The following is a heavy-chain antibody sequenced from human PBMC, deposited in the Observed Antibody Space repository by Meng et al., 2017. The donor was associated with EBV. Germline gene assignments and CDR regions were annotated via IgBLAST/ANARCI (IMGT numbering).Heavy chain of an antibody. V-gene: IGHV1-2*06. CDR1: GYTFTGYY. CDR3: ARVGIAVAGTGDY. CDR2: INPNSGGT. J-gene: IGHJ4*02. Sequence: VHRVQSVEQVKMPGASVKVSCKASGYTFTGYYIHWVRQAPGQGLEWMGRINPNSGGTNYAQKFQGRVTMTRDTSISTAYMELSRLRSDDTAVYYCARVGIAVAGTGDYWGQGTLVTASS. D-gene: IGHD6-19*01.